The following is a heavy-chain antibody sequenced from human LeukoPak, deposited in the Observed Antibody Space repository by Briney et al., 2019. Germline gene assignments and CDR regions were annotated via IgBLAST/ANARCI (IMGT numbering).Heavy chain of an antibody. D-gene: IGHD2-2*01. Sequence: PGGSLSLSCAASGFPFSSYEMNWVRQAPGKGLEWVSYISSSGSTIYYADSVKGRFTISRDNAKNSLYLQMNSLRAEDTAVYYCAREGGNIVVVPAAIDYWGQGTLVTVSS. V-gene: IGHV3-48*03. CDR2: ISSSGSTI. CDR3: AREGGNIVVVPAAIDY. CDR1: GFPFSSYE. J-gene: IGHJ4*02.